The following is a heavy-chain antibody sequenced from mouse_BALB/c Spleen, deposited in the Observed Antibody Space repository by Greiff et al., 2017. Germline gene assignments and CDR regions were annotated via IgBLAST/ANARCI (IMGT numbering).Heavy chain of an antibody. J-gene: IGHJ2*01. CDR1: GFTFSSYG. D-gene: IGHD3-3*01. CDR3: ARRRAGTGNFDY. Sequence: EVQLVESGGDLVKPGGSLKLSCAASGFTFSSYGMSWVRQTPDKRLEWVATISSGGSYTYYPDSVKGRFTISRDNAKNNLYLQMSSLKSEDTAMFYCARRRAGTGNFDYWGQGTTLTVSS. V-gene: IGHV5-6*01. CDR2: ISSGGSYT.